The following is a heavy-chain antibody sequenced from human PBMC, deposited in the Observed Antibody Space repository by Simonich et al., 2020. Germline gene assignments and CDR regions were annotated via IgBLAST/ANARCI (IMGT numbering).Heavy chain of an antibody. V-gene: IGHV1-2*02. CDR1: GYTFTGYY. CDR3: ARVSGGTAMVTSTFDI. D-gene: IGHD5-18*01. Sequence: QVQLVQSGAEVKKPGASVKVSCKASGYTFTGYYMHWVRQAPGKGRERRGWNNPTDGGKNYAQKFQGRVTMTRDTSISTAYMELSRLRSDDTAVYYGARVSGGTAMVTSTFDIWGQGTMVTVSS. J-gene: IGHJ3*02. CDR2: NNPTDGGK.